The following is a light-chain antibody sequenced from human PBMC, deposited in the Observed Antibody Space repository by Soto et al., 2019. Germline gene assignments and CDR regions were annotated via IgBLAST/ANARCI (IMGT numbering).Light chain of an antibody. CDR2: EDN. CDR3: QSYDTSNPLV. V-gene: IGLV6-57*01. J-gene: IGLJ3*02. Sequence: NFMLTQRHSVSESPGKTVTISCTRSSGSIGSSYVQWYQQRPGSSPTTVIFEDNQRPTGVPVRFSGSIDSSSNSASLVISGLRTEDEADYYCQSYDTSNPLVFGGGTKVTVL. CDR1: SGSIGSSY.